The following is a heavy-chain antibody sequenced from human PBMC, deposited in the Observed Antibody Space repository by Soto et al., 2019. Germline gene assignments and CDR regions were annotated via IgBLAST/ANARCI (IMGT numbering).Heavy chain of an antibody. D-gene: IGHD4-4*01. CDR1: GFTFSSYG. CDR2: ISYDGSNK. CDR3: AKDPGNYSLYYYYYGMDV. J-gene: IGHJ6*02. V-gene: IGHV3-30*18. Sequence: ESGGGVVQPGRSLRLSCAASGFTFSSYGMHWVRQAPGKGLEWVAVISYDGSNKYYADSVKGRFTISRDNSKNTLYLQMNSLRAEDTAVYYCAKDPGNYSLYYYYYGMDVWGQGTTVTVSS.